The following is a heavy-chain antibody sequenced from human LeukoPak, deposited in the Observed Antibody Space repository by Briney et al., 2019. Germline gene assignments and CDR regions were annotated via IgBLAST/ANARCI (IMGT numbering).Heavy chain of an antibody. CDR1: GYTFTGYY. CDR3: AREYSNSWYYYYYYGMDV. Sequence: ASVKVSCKASGYTFTGYYMHWVRQAPGQGLEWMGWINPNSGGTNYAQKFQGRVTMTTDTSTSTAYMELRSLRSDDTAVYYCAREYSNSWYYYYYYGMDVWGQGTTVTVSS. D-gene: IGHD6-13*01. CDR2: INPNSGGT. J-gene: IGHJ6*02. V-gene: IGHV1-2*02.